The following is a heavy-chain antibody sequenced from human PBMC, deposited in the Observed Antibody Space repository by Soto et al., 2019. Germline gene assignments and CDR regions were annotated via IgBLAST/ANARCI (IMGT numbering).Heavy chain of an antibody. CDR3: TTDILSSGWSPFDY. D-gene: IGHD6-19*01. Sequence: EVQLVESGGGLVKPGGSLRLSCAASGFTFSNAWMSWVRQAPGKGLEWVGRIKSKTDGGTTDYAAPVKGRFTISRDDSKNTLYLQMNSLKTEDTAVYYCTTDILSSGWSPFDYWGQGTLVTVSS. J-gene: IGHJ4*02. CDR2: IKSKTDGGTT. CDR1: GFTFSNAW. V-gene: IGHV3-15*01.